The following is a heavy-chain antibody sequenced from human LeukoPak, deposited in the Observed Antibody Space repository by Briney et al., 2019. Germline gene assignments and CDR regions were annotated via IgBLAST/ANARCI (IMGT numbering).Heavy chain of an antibody. CDR2: ISSSSIYT. J-gene: IGHJ4*02. CDR1: GFALSDYY. CDR3: ARDREYYFDY. Sequence: GGSLRLSCAASGFALSDYYMSWIRQAPGKGLEWVSYISSSSIYTTYADSVKGRFTISRDNAKNSLYLQMNSLRAEDTAVYYCARDREYYFDYWGQGTLVTVSS. V-gene: IGHV3-11*06.